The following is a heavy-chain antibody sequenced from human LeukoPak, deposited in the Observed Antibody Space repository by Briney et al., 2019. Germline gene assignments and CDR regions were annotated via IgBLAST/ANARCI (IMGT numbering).Heavy chain of an antibody. J-gene: IGHJ4*02. CDR1: GGSIRSYF. CDR2: IDYSGNT. CDR3: ARTPGALWSGESLPSLWFDN. Sequence: SETLSLTCIVSGGSIRSYFWSWIRQTSGKGLEWIGYIDYSGNTNYNPSLKSRATISVDTSKKQFSLSLSSVTAADTAVYYCARTPGALWSGESLPSLWFDNWGQGKVVTVSS. V-gene: IGHV4-59*01. D-gene: IGHD3-10*01.